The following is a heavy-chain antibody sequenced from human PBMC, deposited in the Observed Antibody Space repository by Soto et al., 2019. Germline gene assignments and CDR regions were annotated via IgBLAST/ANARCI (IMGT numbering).Heavy chain of an antibody. CDR3: ARHSLYSSSASLSMDV. Sequence: GESLKISCRGSGYKFTSHWISWVRQMPGKGLERMGVIWPGDSDTRYSPSFQGQVTIAVDKSISAAFLQWENLKASDTAIYFCARHSLYSSSASLSMDVWGQGTTVTVSS. V-gene: IGHV5-51*01. D-gene: IGHD3-22*01. J-gene: IGHJ6*02. CDR2: IWPGDSDT. CDR1: GYKFTSHW.